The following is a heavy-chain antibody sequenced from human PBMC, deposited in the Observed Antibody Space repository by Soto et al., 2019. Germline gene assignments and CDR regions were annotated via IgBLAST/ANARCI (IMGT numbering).Heavy chain of an antibody. CDR3: AARFGVVTLFDY. Sequence: EVQLLESGGGLVQSGGSLRLSCAASGFTFSSYAMSWVRQAPGKGLEWVSAISGSGGSTYYADSVKGRFTISRDNSKNTLYLQMNSLRAEDTAVYYCAARFGVVTLFDYWGQGTLVTVSS. CDR2: ISGSGGST. V-gene: IGHV3-23*01. D-gene: IGHD3-3*01. J-gene: IGHJ4*02. CDR1: GFTFSSYA.